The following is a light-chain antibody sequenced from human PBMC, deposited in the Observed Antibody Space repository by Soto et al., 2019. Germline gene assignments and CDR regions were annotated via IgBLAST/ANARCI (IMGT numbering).Light chain of an antibody. CDR2: DDS. Sequence: SYELTQPPSVSVAPGQTARITCGGSNIESKSVHWYQQKPGQAPVLAVYDDSDRPSGIPERFSGSNSGNTATLTISGVEAVDEADYYCQVWDRSSDHYVFGTGTKLTVL. CDR1: NIESKS. CDR3: QVWDRSSDHYV. V-gene: IGLV3-21*02. J-gene: IGLJ1*01.